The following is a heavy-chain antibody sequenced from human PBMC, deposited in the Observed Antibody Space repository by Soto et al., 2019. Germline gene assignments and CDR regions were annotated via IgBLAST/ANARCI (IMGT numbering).Heavy chain of an antibody. CDR3: ARQIYDSDIGPNFQYYFDS. J-gene: IGHJ4*02. V-gene: IGHV5-10-1*01. Sequence: GASLKFSCQVSGDRFSGYWTPSARQKPGKGLERMGRIDPSDSQTYYSPSFRGHVTISATKSITTVFLQWSSRRASDTAMYYCARQIYDSDIGPNFQYYFDSWGQCAPVTVFS. CDR2: IDPSDSQT. CDR1: GDRFSGYW. D-gene: IGHD3-22*01.